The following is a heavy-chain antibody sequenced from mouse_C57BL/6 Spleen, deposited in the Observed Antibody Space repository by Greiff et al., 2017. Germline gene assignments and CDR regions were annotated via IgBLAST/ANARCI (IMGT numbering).Heavy chain of an antibody. CDR1: GFTFSSYT. V-gene: IGHV5-9*01. J-gene: IGHJ4*01. CDR2: ISGGGGNT. D-gene: IGHD2-12*01. Sequence: DVHLVESGGGLVKPGGSLKLSCAASGFTFSSYTMSWVRQTPEKRLEWVATISGGGGNTYYPDSVKGRFTISRDNAKNTLYLQMSSLRSEDTALYYCARALPYYAMDYWGQGTSVTVSS. CDR3: ARALPYYAMDY.